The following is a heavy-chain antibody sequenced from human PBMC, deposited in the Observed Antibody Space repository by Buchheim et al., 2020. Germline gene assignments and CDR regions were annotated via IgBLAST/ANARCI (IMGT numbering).Heavy chain of an antibody. D-gene: IGHD3-16*01. CDR3: AKVTYDYVWGSFDY. CDR2: ISGSGGST. CDR1: GFTFKNHG. V-gene: IGHV3-23*01. Sequence: EVQLLASGGGLVQPGGSLRLSCAASGFTFKNHGMNWVRQAPGKGLEWVSAISGSGGSTYYADSVKGRFTISRDNSKNTLYLQMNSLRAEDTAVYYCAKVTYDYVWGSFDYWGQGTL. J-gene: IGHJ4*02.